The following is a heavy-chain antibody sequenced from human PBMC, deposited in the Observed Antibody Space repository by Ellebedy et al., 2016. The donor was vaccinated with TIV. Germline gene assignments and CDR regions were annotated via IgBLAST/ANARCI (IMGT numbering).Heavy chain of an antibody. CDR3: ARGSMVRGLAG. Sequence: SETLSLTXEIDLPSLSGYYWAWVRQPPGKGLEWIGDVNHRGTARYVSSLEGRVTISLDTSKKQLSLTITSMTVADTAFYFCARGSMVRGLAGWGQGTLVTVSS. CDR2: VNHRGTA. J-gene: IGHJ4*02. V-gene: IGHV4-34*01. D-gene: IGHD3-10*01. CDR1: LPSLSGYY.